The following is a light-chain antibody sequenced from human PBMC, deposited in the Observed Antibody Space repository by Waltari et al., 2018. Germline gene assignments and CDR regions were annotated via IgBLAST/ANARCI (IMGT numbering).Light chain of an antibody. V-gene: IGKV4-1*01. Sequence: DIVMTQSPDSLAVSLGERATINSKSSQSVLYNSNDNNYLAWYQQKPGQPPKLLIYWASTRESGVPDRFSGSGSGTDFTLTISSLEAEDVAVYYCQQYYRSRTFGQGTKVEIK. CDR3: QQYYRSRT. CDR1: QSVLYNSNDNNY. J-gene: IGKJ1*01. CDR2: WAS.